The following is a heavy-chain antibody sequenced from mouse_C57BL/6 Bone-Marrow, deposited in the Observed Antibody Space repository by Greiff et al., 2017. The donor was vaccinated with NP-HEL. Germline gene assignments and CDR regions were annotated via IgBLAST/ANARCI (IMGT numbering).Heavy chain of an antibody. Sequence: VQLQQPGAELVKPGASVKLSCKASGYTFTSYWMHWVKQRPGQGLEWIGMIHPNSGSTNYNEKFKSKATLTVDKSSSTAYMQLSSLTSEDSAVYYGAIGATAQATWFAYWGQGTLVTVSA. CDR3: AIGATAQATWFAY. D-gene: IGHD3-2*02. CDR1: GYTFTSYW. J-gene: IGHJ3*01. V-gene: IGHV1-64*01. CDR2: IHPNSGST.